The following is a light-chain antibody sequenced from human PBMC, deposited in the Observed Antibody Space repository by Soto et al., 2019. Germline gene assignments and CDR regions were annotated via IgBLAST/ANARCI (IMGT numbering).Light chain of an antibody. V-gene: IGKV3-20*01. J-gene: IGKJ1*01. CDR2: GAS. CDR3: QQYGSSGT. CDR1: QSVSNSY. Sequence: EIVLTQSPGTLSLTQGERATLSCRASQSVSNSYLAWYQQKPGQAPRLLIYGASNRATGIPDRFSGSGSGTDFTLTISRLEPEDFAVYYCQQYGSSGTFGQGTKV.